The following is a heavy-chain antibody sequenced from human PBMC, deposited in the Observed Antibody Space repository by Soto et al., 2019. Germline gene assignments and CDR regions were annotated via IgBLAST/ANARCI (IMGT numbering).Heavy chain of an antibody. D-gene: IGHD3-3*01. J-gene: IGHJ6*02. V-gene: IGHV3-30*18. CDR1: GFTFSSYG. Sequence: QVQLVESGGGVVQPGRSLRLSCAASGFTFSSYGMHWVRQAPGKGLEWVAVISYDGSNKYYADSVKGRFTISRDNSKNTLYLQMNSLRAEDTAVYYCAQDDGTIFGVVTAHYYGMDVWGQGTTVTVS. CDR3: AQDDGTIFGVVTAHYYGMDV. CDR2: ISYDGSNK.